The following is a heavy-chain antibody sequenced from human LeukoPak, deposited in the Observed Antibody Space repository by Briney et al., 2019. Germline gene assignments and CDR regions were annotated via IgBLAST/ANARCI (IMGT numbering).Heavy chain of an antibody. V-gene: IGHV3-23*01. Sequence: GGSLRLSCAASGFTFSSYAMSWVRQAPGKGLEWVSAISGSGGSTYYADSVKGRFTISRDNSKNTLYLQMNSLRAEDTAVYYCARDLHYYVAMDVWGQGTTVTVSS. J-gene: IGHJ6*02. CDR2: ISGSGGST. CDR3: ARDLHYYVAMDV. CDR1: GFTFSSYA. D-gene: IGHD3-10*02.